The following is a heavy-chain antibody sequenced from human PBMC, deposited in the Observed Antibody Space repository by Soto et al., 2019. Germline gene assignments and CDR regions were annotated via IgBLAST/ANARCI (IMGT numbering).Heavy chain of an antibody. V-gene: IGHV3-33*01. J-gene: IGHJ4*02. CDR3: ARETVDTAMVDY. CDR2: IWYDGSNK. Sequence: QVQLVESGGGVVQPGRSLRLSCAASGFTFSSYGMHWVRQAPGKGLEWVAVIWYDGSNKYYADSVKGRFTISRDNSKNTLYLQMNSLRAEDTAVYYCARETVDTAMVDYWGQGTLVTVSS. CDR1: GFTFSSYG. D-gene: IGHD5-18*01.